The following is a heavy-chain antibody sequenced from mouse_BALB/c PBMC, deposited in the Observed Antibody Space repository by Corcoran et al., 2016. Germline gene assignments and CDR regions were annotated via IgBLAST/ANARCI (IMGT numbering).Heavy chain of an antibody. D-gene: IGHD1-1*01. CDR1: GYTFTDYV. CDR3: ARGGITTVVGDY. Sequence: QVQLQQSGPELVKPGASVKMSCKASGYTFTDYVISWVKQRTGQGLEWIGESYPGSGSTYYNEKFKGKATLTADKSSNTAYMQLSSLTSEDSAVYFCARGGITTVVGDYWGQGTTLTVSS. V-gene: IGHV1-81*01. CDR2: SYPGSGST. J-gene: IGHJ2*01.